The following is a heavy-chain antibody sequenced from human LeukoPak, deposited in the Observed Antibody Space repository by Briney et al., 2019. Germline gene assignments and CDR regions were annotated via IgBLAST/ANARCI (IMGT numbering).Heavy chain of an antibody. CDR3: ATCSSIAARPGIVYYYYYMDV. D-gene: IGHD6-6*01. J-gene: IGHJ6*03. V-gene: IGHV1-46*01. CDR1: GYTFTSYY. CDR2: INPSGGST. Sequence: ASVKVSCKASGYTFTSYYMHWVRQAPGQGLEWMGIINPSGGSTSYAQKFQGRVTMTRDMSTSTVYMELSSLRSEDTAVYYCATCSSIAARPGIVYYYYYMDVWSKGTTVTVSS.